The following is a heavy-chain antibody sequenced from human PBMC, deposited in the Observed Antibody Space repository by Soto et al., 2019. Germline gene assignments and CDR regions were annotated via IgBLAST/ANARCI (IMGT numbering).Heavy chain of an antibody. CDR1: GFTFTSSA. J-gene: IGHJ6*02. CDR3: AAGNYYDSSGPLYYYYGMDV. CDR2: IVVGSGNT. V-gene: IGHV1-58*02. Sequence: SVKVSCKASGFTFTSSAMQWVRQARGQRLEWIGWIVVGSGNTNYAQKFQERVTITRDMSTSTAYMELSSLRSEDTAVYYCAAGNYYDSSGPLYYYYGMDVWGQGTTVTVSS. D-gene: IGHD3-22*01.